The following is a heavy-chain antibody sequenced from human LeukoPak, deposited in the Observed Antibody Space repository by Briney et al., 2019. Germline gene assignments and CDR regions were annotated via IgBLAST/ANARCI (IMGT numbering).Heavy chain of an antibody. CDR2: INPNSGGT. D-gene: IGHD6-19*01. CDR1: GYTFTGYY. Sequence: GASVKVSCKASGYTFTGYYMHWVRQAPGQGLEWMGWINPNSGGTNYAQKFQGRVTITADTSTDTAYMELSSLRSEDTAVYYCATDDRGQWLGDWGQGTLVTVSS. J-gene: IGHJ4*02. CDR3: ATDDRGQWLGD. V-gene: IGHV1-2*02.